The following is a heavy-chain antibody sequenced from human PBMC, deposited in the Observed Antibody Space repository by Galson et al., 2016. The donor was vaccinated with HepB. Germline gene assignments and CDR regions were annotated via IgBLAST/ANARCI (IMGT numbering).Heavy chain of an antibody. CDR3: ATFGGVILIFNY. CDR2: MNAGTGNT. CDR1: GYTFINYE. J-gene: IGHJ4*02. Sequence: SVKVSCKASGYTFINYEMHWVRQAPGQRPEWMGWMNAGTGNTQYSQKFQGRFTITSDTSASTAYMELNSLRSEDTAVYYCATFGGVILIFNYWGQGTLVTVSS. V-gene: IGHV1-3*01. D-gene: IGHD3-16*01.